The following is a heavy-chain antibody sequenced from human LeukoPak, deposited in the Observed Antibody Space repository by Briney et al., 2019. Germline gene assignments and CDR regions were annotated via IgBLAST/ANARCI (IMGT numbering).Heavy chain of an antibody. V-gene: IGHV1-18*01. D-gene: IGHD1-26*01. CDR3: TRAVSGSLYGDFDF. CDR1: GYSFVFFG. Sequence: ASVKVSCKASGYSFVFFGVSWVRQAPGQGLEWMGWINSHNGDTKYAERLQGRVFMTTDTSTSTSYMELRSLRSDDTAVYYCTRAVSGSLYGDFDFWGQGTLVTVSS. J-gene: IGHJ4*02. CDR2: INSHNGDT.